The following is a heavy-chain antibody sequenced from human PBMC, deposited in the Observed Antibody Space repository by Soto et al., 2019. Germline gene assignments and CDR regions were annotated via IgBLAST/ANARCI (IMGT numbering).Heavy chain of an antibody. D-gene: IGHD3-9*01. Sequence: PGESLKISCKGSGYSFTSYWIGCVRQMPGKGLEWMGSIYPGDSDTRYSPSFRGQVTISADKFISTAYLQWSSLKASDTAMYYCARQGRYRYYYGMDVWAQGTTVPVSS. CDR1: GYSFTSYW. J-gene: IGHJ6*02. CDR3: ARQGRYRYYYGMDV. V-gene: IGHV5-51*01. CDR2: IYPGDSDT.